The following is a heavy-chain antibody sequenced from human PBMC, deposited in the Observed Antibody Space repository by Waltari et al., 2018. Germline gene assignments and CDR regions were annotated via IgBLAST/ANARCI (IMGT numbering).Heavy chain of an antibody. Sequence: QVQLVQSGAEVKKPGSSVKVSCKASGGTFSSYAIRWVRRAPGQGLEWMGGIIPIFGTANYAQKFQGRVTITADESTSTAYMELSSLRSEDTAVYYCARCGQLWLLGAFDIWGQGTMVTVSS. CDR3: ARCGQLWLLGAFDI. J-gene: IGHJ3*02. D-gene: IGHD5-18*01. V-gene: IGHV1-69*01. CDR1: GGTFSSYA. CDR2: IIPIFGTA.